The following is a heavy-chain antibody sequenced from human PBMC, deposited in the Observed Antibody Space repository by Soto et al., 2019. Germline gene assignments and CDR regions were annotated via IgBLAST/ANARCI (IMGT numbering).Heavy chain of an antibody. CDR3: TRHVVQYCGGDCYLLPYFDL. V-gene: IGHV3-73*02. J-gene: IGHJ2*01. CDR1: GFTFSGSA. Sequence: EVQLVESGGGLVQPGGSLKLSCAASGFTFSGSAVHWVRQASGKGLEWVGRIRSKANNYATVYAASVKGRFTISRDDSKNTAYLQMNSLKTEDTAVYYCTRHVVQYCGGDCYLLPYFDLWGRGTLVTVSS. CDR2: IRSKANNYAT. D-gene: IGHD2-21*02.